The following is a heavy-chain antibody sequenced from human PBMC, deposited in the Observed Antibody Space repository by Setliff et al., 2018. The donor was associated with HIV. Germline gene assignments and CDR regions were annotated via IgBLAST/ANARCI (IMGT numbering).Heavy chain of an antibody. Sequence: GESLKISCQGSGYTFSTYWIAWVRQTPGKGMDWVGLIYPDKSDTKYRPSLQGQVTISADKSIATAYLQWNNLKASDTALYYCARPRHNRPWLVVNSPLDSWGQGTLVTVSS. CDR1: GYTFSTYW. CDR2: IYPDKSDT. V-gene: IGHV5-51*01. D-gene: IGHD6-19*01. CDR3: ARPRHNRPWLVVNSPLDS. J-gene: IGHJ4*02.